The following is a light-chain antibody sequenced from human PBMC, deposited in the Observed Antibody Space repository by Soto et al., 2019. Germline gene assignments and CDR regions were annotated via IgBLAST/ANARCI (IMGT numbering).Light chain of an antibody. Sequence: DIVMTRSPLSLPVTPGEPATISCRSSQSLLHSNGYTYLDWYVQKPGQSTQRLIYLGSNRASGVPDRFSGSGSGTDFTLKISTVEAEDVGVYYCMEALQSHTFGQGTKLEIK. V-gene: IGKV2-28*01. CDR1: QSLLHSNGYTY. CDR3: MEALQSHT. CDR2: LGS. J-gene: IGKJ2*01.